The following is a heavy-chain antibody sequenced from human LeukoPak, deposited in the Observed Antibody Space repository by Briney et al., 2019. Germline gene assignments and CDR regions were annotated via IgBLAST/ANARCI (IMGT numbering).Heavy chain of an antibody. V-gene: IGHV3-23*01. CDR1: GFTFSSYA. J-gene: IGHJ2*01. D-gene: IGHD6-19*01. CDR3: AKSRSSVWDFDL. Sequence: GGSLRLSCAASGFTFSSYAMSWVRQAPGKGLEWVSAISGSGGSTYYADSVKGRFTISRDNSKNTLYLQMNSLRAEDTAVYFCAKSRSSVWDFDLWGRGTLVTVSS. CDR2: ISGSGGST.